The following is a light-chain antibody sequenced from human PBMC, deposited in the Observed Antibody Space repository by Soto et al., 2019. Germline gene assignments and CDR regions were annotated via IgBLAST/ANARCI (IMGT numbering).Light chain of an antibody. CDR2: KAS. CDR1: QSISSW. J-gene: IGKJ1*01. V-gene: IGKV1-5*03. CDR3: HQYFANSRT. Sequence: GAIVTITCRASQSISSWLAWYQQKPGRAPTLLIYKASSLQRGVPSRFSGSGSETEFTLTISSLQAEDFATYYCHQYFANSRTFGQGTKVDIK.